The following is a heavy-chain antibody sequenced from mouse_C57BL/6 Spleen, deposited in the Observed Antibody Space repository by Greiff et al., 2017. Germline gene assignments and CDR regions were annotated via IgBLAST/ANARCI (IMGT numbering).Heavy chain of an antibody. Sequence: VQLQQPGAELVKPGASVKMSCKASGYTFTSYWINWVKQRPGQGLEWIGDIYPGSGSTNYNEKFKSKATLTVDTSSSTAYMQLSSLTSEYSAVYYCARWGYEYDGVFADWGQGTLVTVSA. CDR2: IYPGSGST. D-gene: IGHD2-3*01. V-gene: IGHV1-55*01. J-gene: IGHJ3*01. CDR3: ARWGYEYDGVFAD. CDR1: GYTFTSYW.